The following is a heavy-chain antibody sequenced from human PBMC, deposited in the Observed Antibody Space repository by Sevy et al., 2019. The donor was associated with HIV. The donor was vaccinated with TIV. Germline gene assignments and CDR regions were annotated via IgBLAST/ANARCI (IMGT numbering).Heavy chain of an antibody. V-gene: IGHV1-18*01. J-gene: IGHJ2*01. CDR2: INTYNGDT. Sequence: ASVKVSCKGSDYTFTSYGINWVRQAPGQGLEWMGWINTYNGDTKYAQKFQGRITLTTDTPTSTVFMELRGLRSDDTAVYYCAREGYSDSNGFYFNWYFDLWGRGTLVTVSS. D-gene: IGHD3-22*01. CDR1: DYTFTSYG. CDR3: AREGYSDSNGFYFNWYFDL.